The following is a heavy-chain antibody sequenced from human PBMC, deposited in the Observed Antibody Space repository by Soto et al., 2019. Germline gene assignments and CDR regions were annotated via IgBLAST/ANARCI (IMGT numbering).Heavy chain of an antibody. Sequence: SVKVSCKTSGFTFTSSAIQWVRQARGQRLEWIGWIVVGSDNTNYAQKFQERVTITRDLSTNTIYMDLSGLRSEDTAVYYCAASPSFLQNYSYGSKDVWGQGTTVTGSS. CDR1: GFTFTSSA. V-gene: IGHV1-58*02. J-gene: IGHJ6*02. CDR2: IVVGSDNT. CDR3: AASPSFLQNYSYGSKDV.